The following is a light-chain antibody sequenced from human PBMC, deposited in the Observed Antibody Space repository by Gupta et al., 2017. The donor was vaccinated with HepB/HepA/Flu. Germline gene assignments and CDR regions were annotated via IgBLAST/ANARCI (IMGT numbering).Light chain of an antibody. J-gene: IGKJ3*01. CDR2: DAS. Sequence: IVLTQSPAPLSLSPGERATLSCRASQNVDSYLAWFQQKPGQAPRLLIYDASTRATGIPARFSGSGSGTDFTLTITSLESEDVAVYYCQQRSAWPLTFGPGTTVDIK. V-gene: IGKV3-11*01. CDR1: QNVDSY. CDR3: QQRSAWPLT.